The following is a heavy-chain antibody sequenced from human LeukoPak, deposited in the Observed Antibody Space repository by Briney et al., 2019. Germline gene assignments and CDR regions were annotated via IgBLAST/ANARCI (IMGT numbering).Heavy chain of an antibody. Sequence: SVKVSCKASGGTFSSYAISWVRQAPGQGLEWMGRIIPIFGIANYAQKFQGRVTITADKSTSTAYMELSSLRSEDTAVYYCARDANTYCSSTSCYSFDYWGQGTLVTVSS. CDR2: IIPIFGIA. D-gene: IGHD2-2*01. CDR1: GGTFSSYA. J-gene: IGHJ4*02. CDR3: ARDANTYCSSTSCYSFDY. V-gene: IGHV1-69*04.